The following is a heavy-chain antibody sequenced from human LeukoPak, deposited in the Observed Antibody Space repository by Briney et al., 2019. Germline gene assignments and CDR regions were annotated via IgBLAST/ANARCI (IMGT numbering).Heavy chain of an antibody. CDR3: AKTQLYGSGTIDY. CDR2: IRYDGSNK. V-gene: IGHV3-30*02. J-gene: IGHJ4*02. Sequence: QSGGSLRLSCAGSGFIFSNYVLSWVRQAPGKGLEWVSFIRYDGSNKYYIDSVKGRFTISRDNSKNTLYLQMNSLRVEDTAVYYCAKTQLYGSGTIDYWGQGTLVTVSS. D-gene: IGHD3-10*01. CDR1: GFIFSNYV.